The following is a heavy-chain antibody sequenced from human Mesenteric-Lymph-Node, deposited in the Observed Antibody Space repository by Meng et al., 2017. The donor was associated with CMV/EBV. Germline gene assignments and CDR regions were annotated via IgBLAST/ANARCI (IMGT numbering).Heavy chain of an antibody. D-gene: IGHD3/OR15-3a*01. CDR2: IYHSGST. CDR3: ARGTGRSYYFDY. V-gene: IGHV4-38-2*02. Sequence: SETLSLTCTVSGDSISGYYWNWIRQPPGKGLEWIGSIYHSGSTYYNPSLKSRVTISVDTSKNQFSLKLSSVTAADTAVYYCARGTGRSYYFDYWGQGTLVTVSS. J-gene: IGHJ4*02. CDR1: GDSISGYY.